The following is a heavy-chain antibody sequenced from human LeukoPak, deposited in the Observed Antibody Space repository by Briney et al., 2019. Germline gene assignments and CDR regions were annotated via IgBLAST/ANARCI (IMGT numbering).Heavy chain of an antibody. CDR1: GYTFTSYL. Sequence: ASVKLSCKASGYTFTSYLMHWVRQAPGQGLEWMGITNPSGGSTTYAQKFQGRVTMTRDTSTSTVYMALSSLRSEDTAVYYCARGGVTTMTLRDLWLDYWGQGTLVTVSS. J-gene: IGHJ4*02. CDR2: TNPSGGST. CDR3: ARGGVTTMTLRDLWLDY. V-gene: IGHV1-46*01. D-gene: IGHD4-17*01.